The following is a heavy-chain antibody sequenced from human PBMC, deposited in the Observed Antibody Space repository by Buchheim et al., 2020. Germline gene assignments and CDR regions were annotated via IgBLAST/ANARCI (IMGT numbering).Heavy chain of an antibody. Sequence: QVQLVQSGAEVKEPGASVKVSCKASGYTFTGYYMHWVRQAPGQGLEWMGRINPNSGGTNYAQKFQGRVTMTRDTSISTAYMELSRLRSDDTAVYYCARDICSSTSCYPNYYYGMDVWGQGTT. CDR3: ARDICSSTSCYPNYYYGMDV. J-gene: IGHJ6*02. CDR2: INPNSGGT. V-gene: IGHV1-2*06. D-gene: IGHD2-2*01. CDR1: GYTFTGYY.